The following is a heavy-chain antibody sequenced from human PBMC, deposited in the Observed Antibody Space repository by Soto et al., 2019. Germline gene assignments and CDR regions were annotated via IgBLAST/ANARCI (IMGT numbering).Heavy chain of an antibody. CDR2: IDNSGST. D-gene: IGHD3-10*02. V-gene: IGHV4-31*03. J-gene: IGHJ4*02. CDR1: GASVSTGVYY. CDR3: AGAVSDFDVRRYRTSYFDQ. Sequence: QVQLDESGPGLVQPSQTLSLSCTVSGASVSTGVYYWTWIRQHPGKGLEWIGYIDNSGSTYYNPSLTGRVDISVDTSKNEFYLNLQSLTAADTAFYYCAGAVSDFDVRRYRTSYFDQWGQGILVTVSS.